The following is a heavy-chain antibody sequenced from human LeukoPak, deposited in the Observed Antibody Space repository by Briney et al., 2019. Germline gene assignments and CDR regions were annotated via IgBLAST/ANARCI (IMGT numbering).Heavy chain of an antibody. CDR2: ISSSGSTI. D-gene: IGHD5-24*01. V-gene: IGHV3-48*03. CDR1: GFTFSSYE. J-gene: IGHJ6*02. CDR3: ANNGRRDGYSSRGNYYYGMDV. Sequence: PGGSLRLSCAASGFTFSSYEMNWVRQAPGKGLEWVSYISSSGSTIYYADSVKGRFTISRDNAKNSLYLQMNSLGDEDTSVFYCANNGRRDGYSSRGNYYYGMDVWGQGTTVTVS.